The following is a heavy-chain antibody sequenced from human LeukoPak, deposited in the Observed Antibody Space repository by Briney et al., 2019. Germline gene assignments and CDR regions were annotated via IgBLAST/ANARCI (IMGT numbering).Heavy chain of an antibody. Sequence: GGSLRLSCAASGFIVSSNYMSWVRQAPGMGLEWVSIIYSGGSTYYADSVKGRFTVSRDNSKNTLSLQMNSLRAEDTAVYYCARGQSGTPHYYYGMDVWGQGTTVTVSS. CDR1: GFIVSSNY. J-gene: IGHJ6*02. D-gene: IGHD3-10*01. CDR2: IYSGGST. V-gene: IGHV3-53*01. CDR3: ARGQSGTPHYYYGMDV.